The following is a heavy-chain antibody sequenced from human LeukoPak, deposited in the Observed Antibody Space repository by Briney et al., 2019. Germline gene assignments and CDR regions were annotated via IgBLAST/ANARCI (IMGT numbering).Heavy chain of an antibody. CDR3: ARNYYGSGSFYVHN. J-gene: IGHJ4*02. D-gene: IGHD3-10*01. Sequence: SETLSLICAVSGGSISNGGYSWSWIRQPPGKGLEWIGLIYHSGTTHYSPSLKSRLTFSLDKSKNQFSLKLTSVTAADTALYYCARNYYGSGSFYVHNWGQGTLVTVSS. V-gene: IGHV4-30-2*01. CDR2: IYHSGTT. CDR1: GGSISNGGYS.